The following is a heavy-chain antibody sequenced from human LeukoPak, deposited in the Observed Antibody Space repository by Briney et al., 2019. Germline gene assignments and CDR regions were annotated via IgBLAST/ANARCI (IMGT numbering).Heavy chain of an antibody. Sequence: SQTLSLTCAVSGGSISSGGYSWSWIRQPPGKGLEWIGYIYHSGGTYYNPSLKSRVTISVDRSKNQFSLKLSSVTAADTAVYYCARAQLWFGDPFDYWGQGTLVTVSS. J-gene: IGHJ4*02. V-gene: IGHV4-30-2*01. CDR3: ARAQLWFGDPFDY. CDR2: IYHSGGT. CDR1: GGSISSGGYS. D-gene: IGHD3-10*01.